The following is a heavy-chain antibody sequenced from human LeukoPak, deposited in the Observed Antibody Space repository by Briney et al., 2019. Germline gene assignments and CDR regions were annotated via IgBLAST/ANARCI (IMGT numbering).Heavy chain of an antibody. Sequence: GGSLRLSCAASGFTFSSYSMKWVRQAPGKGLEWVSSFSSSLSYIYYADSVKGRFTISRDNAKNSLYLQMNSLRAEDTAVYYCARTRITMIVGLASRFDYWGQGTLVTVSS. CDR3: ARTRITMIVGLASRFDY. CDR2: FSSSLSYI. D-gene: IGHD3-22*01. CDR1: GFTFSSYS. J-gene: IGHJ4*02. V-gene: IGHV3-21*01.